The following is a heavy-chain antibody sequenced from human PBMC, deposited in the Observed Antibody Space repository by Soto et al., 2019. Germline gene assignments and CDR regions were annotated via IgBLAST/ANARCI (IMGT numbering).Heavy chain of an antibody. CDR3: ASGPYEYFQT. Sequence: QLQLQESGSGLVKPSQTLSLTCTVSGASISSGGYSWNWIRQPPGKGLEWLGYIYHNGGTYSNPSIKRRVTSSVDKAKNQFSLRLTSVIAADTAVYYCASGPYEYFQTWGQGTLVTVSS. J-gene: IGHJ1*01. CDR1: GASISSGGYS. CDR2: IYHNGGT. V-gene: IGHV4-30-2*01.